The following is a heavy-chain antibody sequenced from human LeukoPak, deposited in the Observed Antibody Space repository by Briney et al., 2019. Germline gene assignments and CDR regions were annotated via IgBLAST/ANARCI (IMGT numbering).Heavy chain of an antibody. CDR2: ILGTGYYT. Sequence: GGSLRLSCVASGFTFSNSVMTWVRQAPGKGLEWVSSILGTGYYTYFANYVQGRFTISRDNSRNHVYLQMNSLRAGDTAICYCARGSKGTYDYWGEGTLVTVSS. V-gene: IGHV3-23*01. J-gene: IGHJ4*02. CDR1: GFTFSNSV. CDR3: ARGSKGTYDY.